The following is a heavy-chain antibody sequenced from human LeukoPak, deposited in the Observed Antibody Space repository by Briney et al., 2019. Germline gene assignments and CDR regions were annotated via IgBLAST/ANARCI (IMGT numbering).Heavy chain of an antibody. Sequence: PSETLSLTCTVSGGSISSSSYYWGWIRQPPGKGLEWIGSIYYSGSTNYNPSLKSRVTISVDTSKNQFSLKLSSVTAADTAVYYCARVDGGYYYYMDVWGKGTTVTVSS. V-gene: IGHV4-39*07. CDR1: GGSISSSSYY. CDR2: IYYSGST. D-gene: IGHD2-15*01. CDR3: ARVDGGYYYYMDV. J-gene: IGHJ6*03.